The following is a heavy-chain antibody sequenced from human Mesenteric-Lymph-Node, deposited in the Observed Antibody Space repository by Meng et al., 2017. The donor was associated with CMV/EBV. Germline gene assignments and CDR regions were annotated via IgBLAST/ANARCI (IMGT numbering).Heavy chain of an antibody. CDR2: INPSGGST. Sequence: ASVKVSCKASGYTFTSYYMHWVRQAPGQGLEWMGIINPSGGSTSYAQKFQGRVTMTRNTSISTAYMELSSLRSEDTAVYYCATSSSATMNFYNALDVWGQGATVTVSS. J-gene: IGHJ6*02. CDR1: GYTFTSYY. D-gene: IGHD1-14*01. CDR3: ATSSSATMNFYNALDV. V-gene: IGHV1-46*01.